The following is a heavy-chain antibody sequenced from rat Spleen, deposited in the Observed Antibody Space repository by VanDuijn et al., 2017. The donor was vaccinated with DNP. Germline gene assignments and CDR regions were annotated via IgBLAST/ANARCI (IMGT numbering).Heavy chain of an antibody. D-gene: IGHD1-11*01. CDR1: GFTFNTYW. CDR3: ARGGRSYFDY. J-gene: IGHJ2*01. Sequence: EVQLVESGGDLVQPGRSLKLSCVASGFTFNTYWMTWIRQVPGKGLEWVASITTSGDISYYPDSVKGRFTISRDNAKNTLYQQMNSLRSEDTATYYCARGGRSYFDYWGQGVMVTVSS. V-gene: IGHV5-31*01. CDR2: ITTSGDIS.